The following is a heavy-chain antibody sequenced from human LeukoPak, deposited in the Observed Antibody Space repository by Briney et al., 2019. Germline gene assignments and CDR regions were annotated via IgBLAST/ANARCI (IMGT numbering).Heavy chain of an antibody. J-gene: IGHJ4*02. CDR1: GGSVSSNY. D-gene: IGHD6-19*01. Sequence: SETLSLTCTVSGGSVSSNYWSWIRQPPGKGLEWIGYISYSGSTDYNPSLKSRVTISVDTSKNQFSLKLSSVTAADTAVYYCARGVQQWPYYYDYWGQGTLVTVSS. CDR2: ISYSGST. CDR3: ARGVQQWPYYYDY. V-gene: IGHV4-59*02.